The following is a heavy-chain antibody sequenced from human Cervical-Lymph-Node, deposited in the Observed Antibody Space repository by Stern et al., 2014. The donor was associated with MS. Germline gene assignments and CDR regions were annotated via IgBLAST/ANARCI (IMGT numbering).Heavy chain of an antibody. CDR2: IHHSGNT. CDR3: ASREGGATSA. D-gene: IGHD4/OR15-4a*01. J-gene: IGHJ4*02. CDR1: GASISIRNW. Sequence: QVQLQESGPGLVKPSGTLSLTCAVSGASISIRNWWSWVRQPPRKGLEWIGEIHHSGNTNYNPSLKSRVTISVDNSKNKFSLNLLSVTAADTAIYYCASREGGATSAWGQGTLVTVSS. V-gene: IGHV4-4*02.